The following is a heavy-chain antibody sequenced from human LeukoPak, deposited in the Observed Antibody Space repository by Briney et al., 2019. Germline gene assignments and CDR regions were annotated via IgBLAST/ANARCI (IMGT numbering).Heavy chain of an antibody. D-gene: IGHD3-3*01. Sequence: ASVKVSCKASGSTFTGYNIHWVRQAPGQGLEWMGWINPNSGGTNYAQKFQGRVTMTRDTSISTAYMELSTLRSDDAAVYYCARINTVFGVINNDYWGQGTLVTVSS. CDR3: ARINTVFGVINNDY. J-gene: IGHJ4*02. CDR1: GSTFTGYN. V-gene: IGHV1-2*02. CDR2: INPNSGGT.